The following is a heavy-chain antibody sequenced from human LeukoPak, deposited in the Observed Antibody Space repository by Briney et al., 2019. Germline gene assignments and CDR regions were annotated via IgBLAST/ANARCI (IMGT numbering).Heavy chain of an antibody. J-gene: IGHJ4*02. CDR3: ARVYGDYAIDY. CDR2: ISSRGSST. D-gene: IGHD4-17*01. CDR1: GFTFSSYS. Sequence: GGSLRLSCAASGFTFSSYSMNWVRQAPGKGLEWVSYISSRGSSTKDADSVKGRFTISRDNAKNSLYLQMNSLRAEDTAVYYCARVYGDYAIDYWGQGTLVTVSS. V-gene: IGHV3-48*04.